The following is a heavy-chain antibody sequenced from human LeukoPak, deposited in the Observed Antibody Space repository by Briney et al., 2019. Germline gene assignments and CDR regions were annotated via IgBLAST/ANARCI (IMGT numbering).Heavy chain of an antibody. J-gene: IGHJ3*02. Sequence: GGSLRLSCAASGFTFSSYSMNWVRQAPGKGLEWVSSISSSSSYIYYADSVKGRFTISRDNSKNTLYLQMNSLRAEDTAVYYCAKDQDIVGATYDAFDIWGQGTMVTVSS. V-gene: IGHV3-21*04. CDR1: GFTFSSYS. CDR2: ISSSSSYI. D-gene: IGHD1-26*01. CDR3: AKDQDIVGATYDAFDI.